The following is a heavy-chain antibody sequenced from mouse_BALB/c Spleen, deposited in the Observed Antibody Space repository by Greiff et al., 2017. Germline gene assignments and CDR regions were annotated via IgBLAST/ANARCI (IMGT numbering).Heavy chain of an antibody. CDR2: ISDGGSYT. D-gene: IGHD2-10*01. J-gene: IGHJ4*01. CDR3: ARAYYGNLYAMDY. Sequence: EVKLMESGGGLVKPGGSLKLSCAASGFTFSDYYMYWVRQTPEKRLEWVATISDGGSYTYYPDSVKGRFTISRDNAKNNLYLQMSSLKSEDTAMYYCARAYYGNLYAMDYWGQGTSVTVSS. CDR1: GFTFSDYY. V-gene: IGHV5-4*02.